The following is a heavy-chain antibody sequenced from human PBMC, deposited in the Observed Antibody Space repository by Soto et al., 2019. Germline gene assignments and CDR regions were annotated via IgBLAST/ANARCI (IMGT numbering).Heavy chain of an antibody. CDR1: GYTFTSYG. CDR3: AREHTGTTFLNNWFDP. V-gene: IGHV1-18*01. CDR2: ISAYNGNT. Sequence: ASVKVSCKASGYTFTSYGISWVRQAPGQGLEWMGWISAYNGNTNYAQKLQGRVTMTTDTSTSTAYMELRSLRSAADTAVYYCAREHTGTTFLNNWFDPWGQGTLVTVSS. J-gene: IGHJ5*02. D-gene: IGHD1-1*01.